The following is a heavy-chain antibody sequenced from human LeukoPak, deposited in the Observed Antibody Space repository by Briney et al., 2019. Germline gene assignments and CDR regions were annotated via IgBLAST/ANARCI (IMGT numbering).Heavy chain of an antibody. CDR1: GGTFSSYA. Sequence: ASVKVSCKASGGTFSSYAISWVRQASGQGLEWMGRIIPIFGIANYAQKFQGRVTITADKSTSTAFMELSSLRSEDTAVYYCARDSGSYFPSLRNWGQGTLVTVSS. J-gene: IGHJ4*02. V-gene: IGHV1-69*04. D-gene: IGHD1-26*01. CDR2: IIPIFGIA. CDR3: ARDSGSYFPSLRN.